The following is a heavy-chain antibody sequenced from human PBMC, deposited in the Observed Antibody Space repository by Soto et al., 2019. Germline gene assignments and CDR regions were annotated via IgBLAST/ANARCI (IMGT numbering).Heavy chain of an antibody. V-gene: IGHV4-39*01. J-gene: IGHJ6*02. CDR2: IYSSENT. D-gene: IGHD2-2*01. Sequence: PSETLSLTCTGSGGSVSSSSYSWGWIRQPPGKGLEWIGTIYSSENTYYNPSLMSRVTISVDTSKNQFSLKVSSVTAADTAVYYCARLNGYCISTNCHGYYGMDVWGQGTTVTVSS. CDR3: ARLNGYCISTNCHGYYGMDV. CDR1: GGSVSSSSYS.